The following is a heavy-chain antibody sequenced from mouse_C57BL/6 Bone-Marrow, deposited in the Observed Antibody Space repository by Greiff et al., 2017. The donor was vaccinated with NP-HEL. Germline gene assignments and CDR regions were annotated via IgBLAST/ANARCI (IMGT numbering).Heavy chain of an antibody. CDR1: GFNIKDYY. Sequence: EVKLMESGAELVKPGASVKLSCTASGFNIKDYYMHWVKQRTEQGLEWIGRIDPEDGETKYAPKFQGKATITADTSSNTAYLQLSSLTSEDTAVYYCARGYYGSSYDYAMDYWGQGTSVTVSS. V-gene: IGHV14-2*01. CDR3: ARGYYGSSYDYAMDY. CDR2: IDPEDGET. D-gene: IGHD1-1*01. J-gene: IGHJ4*01.